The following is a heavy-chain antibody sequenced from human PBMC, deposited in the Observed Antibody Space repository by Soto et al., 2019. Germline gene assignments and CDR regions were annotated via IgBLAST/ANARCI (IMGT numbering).Heavy chain of an antibody. V-gene: IGHV2-70*01. CDR1: GFSLSTSGMC. D-gene: IGHD3-9*01. CDR2: IDWDDDK. CDR3: ARIRGGYYDILTGPFDY. J-gene: IGHJ4*02. Sequence: SGPTLVNPTQTLTLTCTFSGFSLSTSGMCVSWIRQPPGKALEWLALIDWDDDKYYSTSLKTRLTISKDTSKNQVVLTMTKMDPVDTATYYCARIRGGYYDILTGPFDYWGQGTLVTVSS.